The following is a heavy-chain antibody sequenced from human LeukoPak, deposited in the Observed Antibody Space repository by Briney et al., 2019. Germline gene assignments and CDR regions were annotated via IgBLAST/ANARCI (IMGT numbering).Heavy chain of an antibody. CDR3: AKGSDSSGYYYMDV. Sequence: GGSLRLSCAASGFTFSSYAMSWVRQAPGKGLEWGSAISGSGGSTYYADSGKGRFTISRDNSKNTLYLQMNSLRAEDTAVYYCAKGSDSSGYYYMDVWGKGTTVTVSS. V-gene: IGHV3-23*01. CDR1: GFTFSSYA. J-gene: IGHJ6*03. CDR2: ISGSGGST. D-gene: IGHD3-22*01.